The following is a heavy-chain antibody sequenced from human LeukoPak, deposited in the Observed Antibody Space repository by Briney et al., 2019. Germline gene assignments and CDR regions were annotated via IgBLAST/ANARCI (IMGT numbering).Heavy chain of an antibody. D-gene: IGHD3-10*01. CDR3: ARDHYGSGKGQFDP. Sequence: ASVKVSCKASGYTFTGYYMHWVRQAPGQGLEWMGWINPNSGGTNYAQKFQGRVTMTRDTSISTAYMELSRLRSDDTAVYYCARDHYGSGKGQFDPWGQGTLVTVSS. J-gene: IGHJ5*02. CDR1: GYTFTGYY. CDR2: INPNSGGT. V-gene: IGHV1-2*02.